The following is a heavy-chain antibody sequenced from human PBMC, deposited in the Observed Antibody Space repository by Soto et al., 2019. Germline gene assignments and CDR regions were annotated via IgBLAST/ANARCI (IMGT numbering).Heavy chain of an antibody. D-gene: IGHD1-26*01. CDR3: ARRWNSRSARDYFDY. CDR2: IDYSGTT. CDR1: GDSITSRSYF. V-gene: IGHV4-39*01. J-gene: IGHJ4*02. Sequence: QLQLQESGPGLVKPSETLSLSCSVSGDSITSRSYFWAWIRQPPGEGLEWIATIDYSGTTYYNPSLKSRVTIYLDTSKNQFSLKVRSVTAADTAVYYCARRWNSRSARDYFDYWGQGSLVTVSS.